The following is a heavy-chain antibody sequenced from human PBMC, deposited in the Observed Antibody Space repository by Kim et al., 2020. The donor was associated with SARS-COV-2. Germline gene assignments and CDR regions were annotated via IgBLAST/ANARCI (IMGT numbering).Heavy chain of an antibody. V-gene: IGHV2-5*02. CDR1: GFSLSTSGVG. D-gene: IGHD3-9*01. Sequence: SGPTLVNPTQTLTLTCTFSGFSLSTSGVGVGWIRQPPGKALEWLALIYWDDDKRYSPSLKSRLTISKDTSKNQVVLTMTNMDPVDTATYYCAHRTNYDILTGFDYWGQGTLVTVSS. CDR2: IYWDDDK. CDR3: AHRTNYDILTGFDY. J-gene: IGHJ4*02.